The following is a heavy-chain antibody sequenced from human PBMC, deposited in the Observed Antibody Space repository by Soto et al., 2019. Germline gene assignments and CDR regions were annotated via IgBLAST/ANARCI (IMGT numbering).Heavy chain of an antibody. CDR1: GDSVPSNSAA. V-gene: IGHV6-1*01. CDR2: TYYRSRWYN. Sequence: SQTLSLTCVISGDSVPSNSAAWNWIRLSPSRGLEWLARTYYRSRWYNDYAVSVRSRITVNPDTSKNQFSLQLTSVTPEDTAVYYCAGTPSHQWYYMDVWGKWTTVTVSS. J-gene: IGHJ6*03. D-gene: IGHD1-7*01. CDR3: AGTPSHQWYYMDV.